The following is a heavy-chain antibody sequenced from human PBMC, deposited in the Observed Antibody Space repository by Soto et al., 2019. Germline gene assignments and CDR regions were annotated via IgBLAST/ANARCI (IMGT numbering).Heavy chain of an antibody. Sequence: NPSETLSLTCTVSGGSSSSYYCSWIRQPPGKGLEWIGYISYSGSTSYNPSLKSRLIISVDTSQNQVSLKLASVTAADTAVYYCLTQGFGPLHGLVDVWGQGTTVTVSS. CDR3: LTQGFGPLHGLVDV. V-gene: IGHV4-59*08. D-gene: IGHD3-10*01. J-gene: IGHJ6*02. CDR2: ISYSGST. CDR1: GGSSSSYY.